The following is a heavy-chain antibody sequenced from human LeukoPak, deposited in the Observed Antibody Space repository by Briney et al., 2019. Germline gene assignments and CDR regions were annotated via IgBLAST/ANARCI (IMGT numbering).Heavy chain of an antibody. CDR1: GFTFSNCA. CDR3: AKMPNSNYFDY. Sequence: GGSLRLSCAASGFTFSNCAMNWVRQAPGKGLEWVSAISDSASSTYYADSVKGRFTISRDNAKNTLYLQMHSLRAEDTAVYYCAKMPNSNYFDYWGQGTLVTVSS. V-gene: IGHV3-23*01. J-gene: IGHJ4*02. D-gene: IGHD4-11*01. CDR2: ISDSASST.